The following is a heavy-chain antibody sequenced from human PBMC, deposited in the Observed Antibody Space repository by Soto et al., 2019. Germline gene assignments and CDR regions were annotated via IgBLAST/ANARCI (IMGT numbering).Heavy chain of an antibody. J-gene: IGHJ4*02. CDR1: GFTVSSNY. CDR2: IYSGGRT. CDR3: ARDPPYSWSYYYFDY. D-gene: IGHD1-26*01. Sequence: EVQLVESGGGLVQPGGSLRLSCAASGFTVSSNYMSWVRQAPGKGLEWDSVIYSGGRTYYADSVKGRFTISRDTSKNTLYRQMNSLRAEDTAVYYCARDPPYSWSYYYFDYWGQGTLVTVSS. V-gene: IGHV3-66*01.